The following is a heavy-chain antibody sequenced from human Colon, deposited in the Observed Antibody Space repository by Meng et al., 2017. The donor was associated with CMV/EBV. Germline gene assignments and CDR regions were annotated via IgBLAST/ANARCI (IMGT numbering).Heavy chain of an antibody. Sequence: ASVKVSCKASGYTFTDNFIHWVRRAPGQGLEWMGWLTPGTGGTFYAQNFQGRVTMTGDTSISTAYMELRRLTSDDTAVYYCARHGNYLDVWGQGTTVTVSS. D-gene: IGHD4-17*01. CDR1: GYTFTDNF. J-gene: IGHJ6*02. CDR3: ARHGNYLDV. CDR2: LTPGTGGT. V-gene: IGHV1-2*02.